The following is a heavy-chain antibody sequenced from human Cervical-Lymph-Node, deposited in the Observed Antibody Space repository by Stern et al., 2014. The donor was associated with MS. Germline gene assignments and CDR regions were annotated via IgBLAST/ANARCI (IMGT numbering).Heavy chain of an antibody. D-gene: IGHD6-6*01. CDR2: TIPIFVKA. Sequence: VQLVESGAEVKKPGSSVKVSCKDSGGTFSSYAISWVRQAPGQGLEWMGGTIPIFVKATYAQKFQGRVTITADESTSTAYMELSSLRSEDTAVYYCARDERIAARPRYYYGMDVWGQGTTVTVSS. J-gene: IGHJ6*02. CDR1: GGTFSSYA. V-gene: IGHV1-69*01. CDR3: ARDERIAARPRYYYGMDV.